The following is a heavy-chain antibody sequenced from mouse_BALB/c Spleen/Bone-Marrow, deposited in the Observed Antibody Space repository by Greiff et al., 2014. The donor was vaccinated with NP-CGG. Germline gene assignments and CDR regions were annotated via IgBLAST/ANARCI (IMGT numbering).Heavy chain of an antibody. CDR2: ISSGGSYT. CDR3: ARPYGNYFDY. Sequence: EVQLVESGGGLVKPGGSPKLSCAASGFTFSSYAMSWVRQSPEKRLEWVAEISSGGSYTYYPDTVTGRFTISRDNAKNTLYLEMSSLRSEDTAMYYCARPYGNYFDYWGQGTTLTVSS. D-gene: IGHD2-1*01. J-gene: IGHJ2*01. V-gene: IGHV5-9-4*01. CDR1: GFTFSSYA.